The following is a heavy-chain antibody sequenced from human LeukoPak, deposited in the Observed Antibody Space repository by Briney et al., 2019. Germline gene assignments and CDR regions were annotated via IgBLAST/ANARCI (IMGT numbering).Heavy chain of an antibody. CDR1: GGSISSGDYY. J-gene: IGHJ4*02. CDR3: ARGQFQRDY. V-gene: IGHV4-39*07. Sequence: SETLSLTRTVSGGSISSGDYYWNWIRQPPGKGLEWIGEINHSGRTKYNPSLKSRVTISVDTSKNQFSLILSSVTAADTAVYYCARGQFQRDYWGQGTLVTVSS. CDR2: INHSGRT. D-gene: IGHD5-24*01.